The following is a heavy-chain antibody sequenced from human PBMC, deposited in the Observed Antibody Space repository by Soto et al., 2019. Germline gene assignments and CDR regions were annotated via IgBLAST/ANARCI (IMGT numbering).Heavy chain of an antibody. J-gene: IGHJ4*02. V-gene: IGHV4-30-2*01. CDR1: GGSISSGGYS. CDR2: IYHSGST. Sequence: SETLSLTCAVSGGSISSGGYSWSWIRQPPGKGLEWIGYIYHSGSTYYNPSLKSRVTISVDRSKNQFSLKLSSVTAADTAVYYCARVGRHYFDYWGQGTLVTSPQ. CDR3: ARVGRHYFDY.